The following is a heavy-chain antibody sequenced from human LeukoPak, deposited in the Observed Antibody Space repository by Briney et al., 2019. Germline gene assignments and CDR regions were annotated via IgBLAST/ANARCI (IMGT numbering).Heavy chain of an antibody. J-gene: IGHJ3*02. CDR2: IKQDGSEK. CDR3: AGGSGGYYYVIALDI. D-gene: IGHD3-22*01. CDR1: GFTFSSYG. V-gene: IGHV3-7*01. Sequence: GGSLRLSCAASGFTFSSYGMSWVRQAPGKGLEWVANIKQDGSEKYYVESVKGRFTISRDNAKNSLYLQMNSLRAEDTAVYYCAGGSGGYYYVIALDIWGQGTMVTVSS.